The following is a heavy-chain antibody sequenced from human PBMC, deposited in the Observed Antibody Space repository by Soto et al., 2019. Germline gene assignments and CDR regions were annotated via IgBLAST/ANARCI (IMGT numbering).Heavy chain of an antibody. CDR3: ARVDVYDFWSTLHYGMDV. Sequence: EVQLVESGGGLVQPGGSLRLSCAASGFTFSSYWMSWVRQAPGKGLEWVANIKQDGSEKYYVDSVKGRFTISRDNAKNSLYLQMNSLRDEDTAVYYCARVDVYDFWSTLHYGMDVWGQGTTVTVSS. V-gene: IGHV3-7*01. CDR2: IKQDGSEK. CDR1: GFTFSSYW. D-gene: IGHD3-3*01. J-gene: IGHJ6*02.